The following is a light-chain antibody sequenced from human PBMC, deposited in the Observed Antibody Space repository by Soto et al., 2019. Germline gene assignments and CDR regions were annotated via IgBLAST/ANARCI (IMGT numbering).Light chain of an antibody. CDR3: AAWNDGLSGFV. Sequence: QCVLTQPPSTSRIPGRRGTITCSGSSSDIGSNAVYWYQQLPGTAPKLLIYRNNQRPSGVPDRFSGTKSGTSASLAISGLRSEDEADYYCAAWNDGLSGFVFGTGTRSP. CDR2: RNN. V-gene: IGLV1-47*01. J-gene: IGLJ1*01. CDR1: SSDIGSNA.